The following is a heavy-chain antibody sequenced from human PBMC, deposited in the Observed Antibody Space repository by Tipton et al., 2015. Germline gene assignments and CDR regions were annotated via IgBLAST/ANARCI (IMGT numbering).Heavy chain of an antibody. CDR2: IYHSGRA. J-gene: IGHJ4*02. D-gene: IGHD4-23*01. CDR1: GGSFTGYY. V-gene: IGHV4-59*01. Sequence: TLSLTCDVYGGSFTGYYGTWIRQPPGKGLEYIGYIYHSGRASYNPSLKSRVTISVNTSKTQFSLKMRSVTATDTAVYYCARARGRHGGLFDSWGQGTLVTVSS. CDR3: ARARGRHGGLFDS.